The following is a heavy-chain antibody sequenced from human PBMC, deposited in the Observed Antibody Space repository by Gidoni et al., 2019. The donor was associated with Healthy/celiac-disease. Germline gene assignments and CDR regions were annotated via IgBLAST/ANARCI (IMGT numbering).Heavy chain of an antibody. V-gene: IGHV1-46*01. J-gene: IGHJ5*02. Sequence: QVQLVQSGAEGKKPGASVKVSCKASGDNFTSYYLHWVRQAPGQGLEWMGIINPSGGSTSYAHKFQGRVTLTRDTSTSTVYMELSSLRSEDTAVYYCARGGYCSSTSCSPSFRFAPWGQGTLVTVSS. D-gene: IGHD2-2*01. CDR1: GDNFTSYY. CDR3: ARGGYCSSTSCSPSFRFAP. CDR2: INPSGGST.